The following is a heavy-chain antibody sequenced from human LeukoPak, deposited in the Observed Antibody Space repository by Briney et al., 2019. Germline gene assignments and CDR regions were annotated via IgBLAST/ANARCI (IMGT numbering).Heavy chain of an antibody. CDR3: AKVWVGATNPFDY. CDR1: GFTFSSYW. Sequence: GGSLRLSCAASGFTFSSYWMSWVRQAPGKGLEWVANIKQDGSEKYYVDSVKGRFTISRDNAKNSLYLQMNSLRAEDTAVYYCAKVWVGATNPFDYWGQGTLVTVSS. J-gene: IGHJ4*02. V-gene: IGHV3-7*03. CDR2: IKQDGSEK. D-gene: IGHD1-26*01.